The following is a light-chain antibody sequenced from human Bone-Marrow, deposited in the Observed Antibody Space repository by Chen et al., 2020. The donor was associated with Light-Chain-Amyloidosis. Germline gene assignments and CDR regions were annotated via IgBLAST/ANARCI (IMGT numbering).Light chain of an antibody. CDR2: GSS. CDR3: PQYGTSPLT. V-gene: IGKV3-20*01. Sequence: EIVLTQSPGTLSLSPGEGANLSCRASQTISSNYLTWYQQKFGQAPRLLIYGSSSRATGIPDRFTGSGSGTDFTLAINRLEPEDFAMYYCPQYGTSPLTFGGGTKVEIK. CDR1: QTISSNY. J-gene: IGKJ4*01.